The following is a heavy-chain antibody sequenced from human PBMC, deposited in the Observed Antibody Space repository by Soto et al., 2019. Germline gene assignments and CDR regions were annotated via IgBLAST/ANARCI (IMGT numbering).Heavy chain of an antibody. CDR2: ISAYNGNT. V-gene: IGHV1-18*01. D-gene: IGHD6-19*01. CDR3: ATGVGESGWYNY. Sequence: XSVKVSCKASGYPLTSYGSIWVRQAPGQGLEWMGWISAYNGNTNYAQKLQGRVTMTTDTSTSTAYMELRSLRSDDTAVYYCATGVGESGWYNYWGQGTLVTVSS. CDR1: GYPLTSYG. J-gene: IGHJ4*02.